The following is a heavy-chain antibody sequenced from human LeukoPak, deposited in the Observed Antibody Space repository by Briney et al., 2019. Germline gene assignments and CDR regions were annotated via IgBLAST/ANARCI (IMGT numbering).Heavy chain of an antibody. CDR3: AKDLVVAAAGTTYDY. CDR2: ISGSGGST. Sequence: GGSLRLSCAASGFTFSSYAMSWVRQAPGKGLEWVSAISGSGGSTYYADSVKGRFTISRDNSRNTLYLQMNSLRAEDTAVYYCAKDLVVAAAGTTYDYWGQGTLVTVSS. J-gene: IGHJ4*02. V-gene: IGHV3-23*01. D-gene: IGHD6-13*01. CDR1: GFTFSSYA.